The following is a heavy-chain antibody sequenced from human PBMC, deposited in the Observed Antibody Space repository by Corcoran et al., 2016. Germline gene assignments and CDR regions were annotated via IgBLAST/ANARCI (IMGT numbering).Heavy chain of an antibody. D-gene: IGHD1-26*01. CDR2: IYYSGST. CDR1: GGSVSSGSYY. V-gene: IGHV4-61*01. Sequence: QVQLQESGPGLVKPSETLSLTCTVSGGSVSSGSYYWSWIRQPPGKGLEWIGYIYYSGSTNYNPSLKSRVTISVDTSKNQFSLKLSSVTAADTAVDYCASSVLELSPIDYWGQGTLVTVSS. J-gene: IGHJ4*02. CDR3: ASSVLELSPIDY.